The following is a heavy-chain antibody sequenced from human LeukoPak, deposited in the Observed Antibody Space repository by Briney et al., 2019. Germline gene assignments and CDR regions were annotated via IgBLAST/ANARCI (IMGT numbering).Heavy chain of an antibody. CDR2: INPSGGST. Sequence: ASVKVSCKASGYTFTSYYMHWVRQAPGQGLEWMGIINPSGGSTSYAQKLQGRVTMTTDTSTSTAYMELRSLRSDDTAVYYCASYPIAAAGISYWFDPWGQGTLVTVSS. J-gene: IGHJ5*02. V-gene: IGHV1-46*01. D-gene: IGHD6-13*01. CDR3: ASYPIAAAGISYWFDP. CDR1: GYTFTSYY.